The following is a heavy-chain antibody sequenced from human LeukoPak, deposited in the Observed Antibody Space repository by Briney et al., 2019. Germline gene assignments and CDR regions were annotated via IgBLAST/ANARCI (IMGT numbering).Heavy chain of an antibody. CDR2: IYYSGST. CDR3: ARAEGLGDLQFDP. Sequence: SETLSLTCTVSGGSISSSSYYWGWIRQPPGKGLEWIGSIYYSGSTYYNPSLKSRVTISVDTSKNQFSLKLSSVTAADTAVYYCARAEGLGDLQFDPWGQGTLVTVSS. J-gene: IGHJ5*02. D-gene: IGHD3-10*01. CDR1: GGSISSSSYY. V-gene: IGHV4-39*07.